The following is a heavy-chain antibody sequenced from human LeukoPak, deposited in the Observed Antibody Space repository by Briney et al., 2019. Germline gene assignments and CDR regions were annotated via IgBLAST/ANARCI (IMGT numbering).Heavy chain of an antibody. CDR2: IRYDGSNK. Sequence: GGALRRSCAASAFTFSSYGMHWVRQAPGKVLEWVAFIRYDGSNKYYADSVKGRFTISRDNSKNTLYLQMNSLRAEDTAVYYCAKGGGITIFGVALGYYYYMDVWGKGTTVTVPS. D-gene: IGHD3-3*01. CDR3: AKGGGITIFGVALGYYYYMDV. J-gene: IGHJ6*03. CDR1: AFTFSSYG. V-gene: IGHV3-30*02.